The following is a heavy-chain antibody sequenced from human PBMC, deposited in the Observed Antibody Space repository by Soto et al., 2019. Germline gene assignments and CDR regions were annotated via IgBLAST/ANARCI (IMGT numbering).Heavy chain of an antibody. CDR3: AKDCGGDCWAFDI. J-gene: IGHJ3*02. Sequence: GGSLRLSCAASGFTFSSYAMSWVRQAPGKGLEWVSAISGSGGSTYYADSVKGWFTISRDNSKNTLYLQMNSLRAEDTAVYYCAKDCGGDCWAFDIWGQGTMVTVSS. V-gene: IGHV3-23*01. D-gene: IGHD2-21*02. CDR1: GFTFSSYA. CDR2: ISGSGGST.